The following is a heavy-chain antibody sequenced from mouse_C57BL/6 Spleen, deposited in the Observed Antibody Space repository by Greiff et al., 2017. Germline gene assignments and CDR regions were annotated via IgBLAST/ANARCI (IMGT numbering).Heavy chain of an antibody. D-gene: IGHD2-4*01. J-gene: IGHJ1*03. CDR3: ARDFDYYWYFDV. CDR2: ISDGGSYT. V-gene: IGHV5-4*01. Sequence: LVESGGGLVKPGGSLKLSCAASGFTFSSYAMSWVRQTPEKRLEWVATISDGGSYTYYPDNVKGRFTISRDNAKNNLYLQMSHLKSEDTAMYYCARDFDYYWYFDVWGTGTTVTVSS. CDR1: GFTFSSYA.